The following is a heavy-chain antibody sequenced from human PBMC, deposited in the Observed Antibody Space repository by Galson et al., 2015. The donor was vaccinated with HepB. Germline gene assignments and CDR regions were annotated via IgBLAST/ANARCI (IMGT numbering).Heavy chain of an antibody. V-gene: IGHV3-21*01. CDR3: ARDRIVGATTPLF. D-gene: IGHD1-26*01. CDR1: GFTFSSYS. Sequence: SLRLSCAASGFTFSSYSMNWVRQAPGKGLEWVSSISSSNSYIYYADSVKGRFTISRDNAKNSLYLQMNSLRAEDTAVYYCARDRIVGATTPLFWGQGTLVTVSS. J-gene: IGHJ4*02. CDR2: ISSSNSYI.